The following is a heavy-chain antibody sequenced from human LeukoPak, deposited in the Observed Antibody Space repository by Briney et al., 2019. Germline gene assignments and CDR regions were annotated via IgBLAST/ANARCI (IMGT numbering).Heavy chain of an antibody. Sequence: PGESLRLSCAASGFTFSSYGMHWVRQSPGKGLEGVAVISYDGSNKYYADSVKGRFTISRDNSKNTLYLQMNSLRAEDTAVYYCAKGGLVGATTGWGQGTLVTVSS. V-gene: IGHV3-30*18. CDR2: ISYDGSNK. CDR1: GFTFSSYG. J-gene: IGHJ4*02. CDR3: AKGGLVGATTG. D-gene: IGHD1-26*01.